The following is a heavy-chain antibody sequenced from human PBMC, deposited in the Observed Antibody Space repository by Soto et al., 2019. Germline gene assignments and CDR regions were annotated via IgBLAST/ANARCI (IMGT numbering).Heavy chain of an antibody. J-gene: IGHJ4*02. V-gene: IGHV3-7*01. Sequence: GGSLRLSCEASGFTFRRYRMSWIRQAPGKGLEWVANVKQDGSQSYLVDSVKGRLTMSRDNANNSQFLQMNSLRAEDMAVYYCVRDGSSGWHCDSWGQGTLVTVSS. D-gene: IGHD6-19*01. CDR1: GFTFRRYR. CDR3: VRDGSSGWHCDS. CDR2: VKQDGSQS.